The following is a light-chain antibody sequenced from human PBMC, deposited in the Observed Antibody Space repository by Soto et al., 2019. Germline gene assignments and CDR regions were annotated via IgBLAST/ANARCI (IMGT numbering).Light chain of an antibody. J-gene: IGLJ1*01. CDR2: DDD. CDR1: SSNIGGNS. V-gene: IGLV1-51*01. Sequence: QSVLTHPPSVCSAPGQRVTISCSGSSSNIGGNSVSWYQQLPGTAPKLLIYDDDKRPSGIPDRFSGSKSGTSATLGITGFQTGDEADYYCGSWDSSLSAYVFGTGTKVTVL. CDR3: GSWDSSLSAYV.